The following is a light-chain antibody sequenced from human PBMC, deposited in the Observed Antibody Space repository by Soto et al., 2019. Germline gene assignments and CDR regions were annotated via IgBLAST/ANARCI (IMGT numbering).Light chain of an antibody. CDR2: GNS. J-gene: IGLJ2*01. V-gene: IGLV1-40*01. CDR3: QSYDSSLSRV. Sequence: QLVLTQPPSVSGAPGQRVTISCTGSSSNIGAGYDVHWYQQLPGTAPKLLIYGNSNRPSGVPDRFSGSKSGTSASLAITGLHAEDEADYYCQSYDSSLSRVFGGGTKLTVL. CDR1: SSNIGAGYD.